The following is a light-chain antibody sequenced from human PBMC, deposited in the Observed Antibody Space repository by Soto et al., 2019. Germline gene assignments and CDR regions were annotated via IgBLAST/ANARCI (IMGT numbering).Light chain of an antibody. Sequence: MVLPPCPATLSLSPGVRPSLSCRASQSVSSNIVSCYQQRPRQARRVVIYGASTRAAGLAESFSGSWSATDFTLTISILAPEDFAVYYCQQYGRSPFTFGPGTKVDIK. J-gene: IGKJ3*01. CDR1: QSVSSNI. CDR3: QQYGRSPFT. V-gene: IGKV3-20*01. CDR2: GAS.